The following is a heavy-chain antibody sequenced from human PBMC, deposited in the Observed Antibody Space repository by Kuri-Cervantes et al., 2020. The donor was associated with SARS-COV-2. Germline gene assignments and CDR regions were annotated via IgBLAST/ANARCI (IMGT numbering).Heavy chain of an antibody. D-gene: IGHD6-13*01. CDR3: ARGVSHIAAAGLYYFDY. CDR1: GYTFTSYY. Sequence: ASVKVSCKASGYTFTSYYMHWVRQAPGQGLEWMGIINPSGGSTSYAQKFQGRVTMTRDTSTSTVYMELSSLRSEDTAVCYCARGVSHIAAAGLYYFDYWGQGTLVTVSS. CDR2: INPSGGST. J-gene: IGHJ4*02. V-gene: IGHV1-46*01.